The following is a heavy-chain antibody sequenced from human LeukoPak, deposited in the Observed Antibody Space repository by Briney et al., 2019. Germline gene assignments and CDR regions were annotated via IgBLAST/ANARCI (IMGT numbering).Heavy chain of an antibody. D-gene: IGHD5-24*01. CDR2: ISPSGGST. CDR3: ASERTTAREGLGAFDY. V-gene: IGHV1-46*01. J-gene: IGHJ4*02. CDR1: GYTFTSYY. Sequence: GASVKVSCKASGYTFTSYYMHWVRQAPGQGLEWMGIISPSGGSTSYAQKFQGRVTMTRDTSTSTVYMELSSLRSEDTAVYYCASERTTAREGLGAFDYWDQGTLVTVSS.